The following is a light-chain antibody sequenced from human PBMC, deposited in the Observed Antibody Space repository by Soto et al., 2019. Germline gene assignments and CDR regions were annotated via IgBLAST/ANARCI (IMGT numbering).Light chain of an antibody. V-gene: IGKV1-17*01. CDR3: LQHNSYPFT. J-gene: IGKJ2*01. CDR1: QGSGND. Sequence: DIQMTQSPSSLSASVGDRVTITCRASQGSGNDLGWYQQKPGKAPKRLIYAASSLQTGVPSRFSGSGSGTEFTLAISCLQTEDFATYYCLQHNSYPFTCGQGTKLETK. CDR2: AAS.